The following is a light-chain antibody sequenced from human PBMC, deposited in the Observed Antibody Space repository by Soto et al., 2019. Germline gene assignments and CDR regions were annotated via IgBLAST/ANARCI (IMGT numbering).Light chain of an antibody. CDR1: QSFSSS. CDR3: QQYNNWPLT. CDR2: GAS. J-gene: IGKJ4*01. Sequence: EIVMTQSPATLSVSPGARATLSCSASQSFSSSLAWYQQKPGQAPRLLIYGASARDTGIPARFSGSGSGTEFTLGISSLQSEDVAVYYCQQYNNWPLTFGGGTKVEI. V-gene: IGKV3-15*01.